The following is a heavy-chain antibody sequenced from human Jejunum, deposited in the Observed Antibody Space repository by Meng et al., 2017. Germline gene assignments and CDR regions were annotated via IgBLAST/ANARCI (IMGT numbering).Heavy chain of an antibody. CDR3: ARGGDPRAYYFDY. CDR1: GGSFSGYY. CDR2: IDHSGST. V-gene: IGHV4-34*01. Sequence: QGQLQQWGAGLLKPSETLSLTCAVYGGSFSGYYCGWIRQAPGKGLEWIGDIDHSGSTNYNPSLKSRVTISVDTSRNQISLNLNSVTAADTAVYYCARGGDPRAYYFDYWGQGNLVTVSS. D-gene: IGHD3-10*01. J-gene: IGHJ4*02.